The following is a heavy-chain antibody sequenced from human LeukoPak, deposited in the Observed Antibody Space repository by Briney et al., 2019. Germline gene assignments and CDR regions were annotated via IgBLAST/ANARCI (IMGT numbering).Heavy chain of an antibody. CDR3: ARAYSSSFGSNWFDP. D-gene: IGHD6-13*01. CDR2: LSKDGSIK. CDR1: GFTFSSYG. J-gene: IGHJ5*02. Sequence: GGSRGPSWAPSGFTFSSYGMTWVGKAPGKGLKWVAVLSKDGSIKYYADSVKGRFTISRDNSKNTLYLQMNSLRAEDTAVYYCARAYSSSFGSNWFDPWGQGTLVTVSS. V-gene: IGHV3-30*03.